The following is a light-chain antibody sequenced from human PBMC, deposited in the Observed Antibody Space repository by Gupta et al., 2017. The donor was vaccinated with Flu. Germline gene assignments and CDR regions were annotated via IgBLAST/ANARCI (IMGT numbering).Light chain of an antibody. V-gene: IGKV2-28*01. J-gene: IGKJ4*01. Sequence: VILGEPASISCRSSQCLVLSNGYKCLDWYLQRPWQSPQLLIYLRSNPATGVPDRFSGSGSGTDFTLKISRVEAEDVATYYCIQSLQNPLTFGGGTRVEIK. CDR3: IQSLQNPLT. CDR2: LRS. CDR1: QCLVLSNGYKC.